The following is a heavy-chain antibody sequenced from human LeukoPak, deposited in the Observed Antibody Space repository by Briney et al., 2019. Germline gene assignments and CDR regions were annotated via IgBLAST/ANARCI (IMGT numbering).Heavy chain of an antibody. Sequence: SSETLSLTCAVYGGSFSGYYWSWIRQPPGKGLEWFGEINHSGSTNYNPSLKSRVTISVDTSKNQFSLKLSSVTAADTAVYYCAAERRYYYDSSGYHPLYFDYWGQGTLVTVSS. J-gene: IGHJ4*02. CDR1: GGSFSGYY. D-gene: IGHD3-22*01. CDR2: INHSGST. CDR3: AAERRYYYDSSGYHPLYFDY. V-gene: IGHV4-34*01.